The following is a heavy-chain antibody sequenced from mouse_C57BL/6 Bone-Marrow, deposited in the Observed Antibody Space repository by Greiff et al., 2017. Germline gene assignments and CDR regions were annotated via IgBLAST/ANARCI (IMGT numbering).Heavy chain of an antibody. CDR1: GYTFTSYG. D-gene: IGHD1-1*01. CDR3: ASKTTTVVDYYTIDY. J-gene: IGHJ4*01. CDR2: IYPRSGNT. V-gene: IGHV1-81*01. Sequence: VQLQQSGAELARPGASVKLSCKASGYTFTSYGISWVKQRTGQGLEWIGEIYPRSGNTYYNEKFKGKATLTADKYYSTAYMELRSMTSETSAVYFCASKTTTVVDYYTIDYWGQGTSVTVSS.